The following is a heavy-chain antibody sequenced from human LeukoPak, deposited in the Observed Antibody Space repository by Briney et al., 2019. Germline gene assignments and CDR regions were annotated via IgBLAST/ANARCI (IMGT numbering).Heavy chain of an antibody. D-gene: IGHD4-17*01. Sequence: SETLSLTCTVSGGSISSYYWSWIRQPPGKGLEWIGYIYYSGSTNYNPSLKSRVTISVDTSKNQFSLRLSSVTAADTAVYYCATSDYGDYKLDYWGQGTLVTVSS. J-gene: IGHJ4*02. CDR1: GGSISSYY. CDR2: IYYSGST. CDR3: ATSDYGDYKLDY. V-gene: IGHV4-59*01.